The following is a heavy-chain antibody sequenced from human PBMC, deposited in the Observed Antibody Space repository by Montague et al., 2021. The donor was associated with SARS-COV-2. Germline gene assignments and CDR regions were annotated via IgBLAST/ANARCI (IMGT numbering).Heavy chain of an antibody. CDR3: AREYIEAAGHGNDY. J-gene: IGHJ4*02. V-gene: IGHV3-48*03. CDR1: GFTVSSYE. D-gene: IGHD6-13*01. Sequence: SLRLSCAASGFTVSSYELNWVRQAPGKGLEWVSYISRSVSILYYSYSXXGRFTISRDNAKNSLYLQMNSLRAEDTAVSYCAREYIEAAGHGNDYWGQGTLVTVSS. CDR2: ISRSVSIL.